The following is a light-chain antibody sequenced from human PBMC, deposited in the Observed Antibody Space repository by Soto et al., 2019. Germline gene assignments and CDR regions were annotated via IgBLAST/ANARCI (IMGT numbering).Light chain of an antibody. J-gene: IGLJ1*01. CDR3: AAWEDSLGV. CDR2: RNN. V-gene: IGLV1-47*01. CDR1: SSNIGSNY. Sequence: QSVLTQPPSASGTPGQRVTISCSGSSSNIGSNYVYWYQQLPGTAPKLLIYRNNQRPSGVPDRFSGSKSGTSASLAISGLRSEDEADYCCAAWEDSLGVFGTGTKVTVL.